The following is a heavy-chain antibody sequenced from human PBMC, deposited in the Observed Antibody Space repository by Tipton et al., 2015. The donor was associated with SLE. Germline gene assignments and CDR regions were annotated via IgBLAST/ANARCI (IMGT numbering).Heavy chain of an antibody. V-gene: IGHV4-39*07. D-gene: IGHD1-26*01. Sequence: TLSLTSTVSGGSISSSSYYWGWIRQPPGKGLEWIGSIYYSGSAYYNPSLKSRVTISVDTSKNQFSLKLSSVTAADTAVYYCARGATHYFDYWGQGTLVTVSS. J-gene: IGHJ4*02. CDR2: IYYSGSA. CDR1: GGSISSSSYY. CDR3: ARGATHYFDY.